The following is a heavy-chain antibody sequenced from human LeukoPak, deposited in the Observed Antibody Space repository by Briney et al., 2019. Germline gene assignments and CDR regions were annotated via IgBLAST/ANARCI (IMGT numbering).Heavy chain of an antibody. J-gene: IGHJ5*02. Sequence: SETLSLTCTVSGGSISGYYWSWIRQPPGKGLEWIGYTYYSGTTIYNPSLKSRVTISIDTSKNQFSLKMSSVTAADTAVYYCARAETNYYGSGSSTWFDPWGQGTLVTVSS. CDR2: TYYSGTT. CDR3: ARAETNYYGSGSSTWFDP. CDR1: GGSISGYY. D-gene: IGHD3-10*01. V-gene: IGHV4-59*08.